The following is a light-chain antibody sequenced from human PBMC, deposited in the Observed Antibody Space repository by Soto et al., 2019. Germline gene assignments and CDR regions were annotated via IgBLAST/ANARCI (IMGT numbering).Light chain of an antibody. Sequence: EIVLTQSPATLSVSPGERITRSYRASQSVSDNLAWYQQKPGQAPRLLIYGASIRATDIPARFSGSGSGTEFSLTISSLQSEDFAVYYCQQYNDWPLTFGGGTKVDNK. CDR1: QSVSDN. V-gene: IGKV3D-15*01. CDR2: GAS. J-gene: IGKJ4*01. CDR3: QQYNDWPLT.